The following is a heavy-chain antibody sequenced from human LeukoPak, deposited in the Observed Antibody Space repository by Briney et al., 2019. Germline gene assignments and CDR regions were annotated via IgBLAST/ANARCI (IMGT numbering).Heavy chain of an antibody. Sequence: ASVKVSCKASGYTFTGYYMHWVRQAPGQGLEWMGWINPNSGGTNYAQKFQGRVTMTRDTSISTAYMELSRLRSDDTAVYYCARDYCSGGSCYPRFDYWGQGTLVTVSS. CDR1: GYTFTGYY. CDR2: INPNSGGT. J-gene: IGHJ4*02. D-gene: IGHD2-15*01. CDR3: ARDYCSGGSCYPRFDY. V-gene: IGHV1-2*02.